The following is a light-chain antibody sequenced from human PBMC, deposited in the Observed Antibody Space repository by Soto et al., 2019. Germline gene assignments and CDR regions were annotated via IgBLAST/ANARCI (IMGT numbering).Light chain of an antibody. Sequence: DVVLTQTPLSSPVTVGQPASISCRSSQGLVHSDGNTYFNWLQQRPGQPPRLLIYKTANRFSGVPERFSGSGAGTDFTLKISSVEAEDVAIYYCLQTTHFPHTFGQGTKLEIK. CDR2: KTA. J-gene: IGKJ2*01. CDR1: QGLVHSDGNTY. CDR3: LQTTHFPHT. V-gene: IGKV2-24*01.